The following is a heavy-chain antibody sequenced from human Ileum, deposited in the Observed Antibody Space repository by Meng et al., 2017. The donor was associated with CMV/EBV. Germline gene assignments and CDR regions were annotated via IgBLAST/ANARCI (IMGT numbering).Heavy chain of an antibody. CDR3: ARRSKNGYNSKIDY. V-gene: IGHV1-18*01. Sequence: ASVKVSCKASGYTFTSYGISWVRQAPGQGLEWMGWIDTYKGDTNYLQKFQGRVTMTTDTSTTTAYMDLRSLRSDDTAIYYCARRSKNGYNSKIDYWGQGTLVTVSS. D-gene: IGHD5-24*01. CDR2: IDTYKGDT. CDR1: GYTFTSYG. J-gene: IGHJ4*02.